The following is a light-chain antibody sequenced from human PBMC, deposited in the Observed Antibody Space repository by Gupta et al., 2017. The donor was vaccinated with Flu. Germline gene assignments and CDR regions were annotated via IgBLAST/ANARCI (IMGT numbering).Light chain of an antibody. V-gene: IGKV1-5*03. CDR3: QHYNGYSGT. Sequence: DIQMTQSPSTLSASVGDRVTITCRASQSIDSWLAWYQQRPGNAPKLLIYEASSLESGVPSRFSGSGSGTEFTLTISSLQPDDSATYYCQHYNGYSGTFGQGTKVEI. J-gene: IGKJ1*01. CDR2: EAS. CDR1: QSIDSW.